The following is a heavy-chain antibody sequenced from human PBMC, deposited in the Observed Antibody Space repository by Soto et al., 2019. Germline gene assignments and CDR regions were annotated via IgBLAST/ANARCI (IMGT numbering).Heavy chain of an antibody. CDR1: GDSISSGNYY. V-gene: IGHV4-30-4*01. CDR3: ARVPPGSGTYFNYYYVMDV. J-gene: IGHJ6*02. CDR2: INYSGST. D-gene: IGHD3-10*01. Sequence: QVQLQESGPGLVKPSQTLSLSCTLSGDSISSGNYYWGWIRHSPGKGLEWIAYINYSGSTYWNQSLRGRITTSVDTWKNQFSLKLRSVTAADTAVYYCARVPPGSGTYFNYYYVMDVLGQGTTVTVSS.